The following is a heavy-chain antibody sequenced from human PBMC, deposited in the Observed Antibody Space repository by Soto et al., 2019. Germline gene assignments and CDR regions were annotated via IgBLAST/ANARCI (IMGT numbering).Heavy chain of an antibody. CDR1: GFTFSSYG. D-gene: IGHD3-10*01. CDR2: IWYDGNNK. J-gene: IGHJ4*02. Sequence: GGSLRLSCAASGFTFSSYGMHWVRQAPGKGLEWVSSIWYDGNNKYYADSVKGRFTISRDNSRNTLFLQMNSLRAEDTALYYCVGRGNQNSGDYWGQGTQVTVSS. V-gene: IGHV3-33*01. CDR3: VGRGNQNSGDY.